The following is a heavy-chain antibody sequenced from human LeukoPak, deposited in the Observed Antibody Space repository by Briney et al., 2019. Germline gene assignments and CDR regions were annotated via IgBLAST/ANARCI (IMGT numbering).Heavy chain of an antibody. D-gene: IGHD2-2*01. V-gene: IGHV4-38-2*02. CDR1: GYSISSAYY. Sequence: SGTLSLTCTVSGYSISSAYYWGWIRQPPGKGLEWIGNIFHSGSTYYNPSLKSRVTISLDIARHQFSLKLRSVTAAGTAVYYCARDSCSSTSCYAIPLDVWGKGTTVTVSS. CDR2: IFHSGST. J-gene: IGHJ6*04. CDR3: ARDSCSSTSCYAIPLDV.